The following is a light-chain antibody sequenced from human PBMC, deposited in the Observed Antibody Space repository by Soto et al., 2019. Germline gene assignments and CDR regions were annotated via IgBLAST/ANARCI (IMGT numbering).Light chain of an antibody. CDR3: QQANSFPYT. V-gene: IGKV1-12*01. CDR2: AAS. Sequence: DIQMTQSPSSVSVSVGDRVTITCRASQDISSWLAWYQQKPGRAPILLIYAASNLRGGVPSRFSGSGSGTDFTLTISSLQPEDSAIYFCQQANSFPYTFGQGTKVDIK. J-gene: IGKJ2*01. CDR1: QDISSW.